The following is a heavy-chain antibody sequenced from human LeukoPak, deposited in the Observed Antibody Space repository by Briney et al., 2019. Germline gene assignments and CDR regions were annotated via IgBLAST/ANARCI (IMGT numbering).Heavy chain of an antibody. CDR1: GFTFSNNA. V-gene: IGHV3-23*01. CDR3: AKDRSSGRNYFDY. J-gene: IGHJ4*02. Sequence: PGGSLRLSCAASGFTFSNNAMNWVRQAPGKGLEWVSSISYSGDTTYYADSVKGRFTISRDNSKNTLYLQMNSLRAEDTAVYYCAKDRSSGRNYFDYWGQGTLVTVSS. D-gene: IGHD6-19*01. CDR2: ISYSGDTT.